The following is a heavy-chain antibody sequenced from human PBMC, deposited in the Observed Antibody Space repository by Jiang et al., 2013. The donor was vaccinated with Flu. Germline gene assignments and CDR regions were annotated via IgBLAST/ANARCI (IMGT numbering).Heavy chain of an antibody. CDR1: GGSISSGGFY. CDR2: IYYNGRT. CDR3: AYSRSSINFDY. D-gene: IGHD6-6*01. J-gene: IGHJ4*02. Sequence: GSGLVKPSQTLSLTCTVSGGSISSGGFYWSWIRQHPGKGLEWIGYIYYNGRTYYNPSLMSRVTISLDTSKNQFSLKLTSVTAADTAMYFCAYSRSSINFDYWGQGTLVTVSS. V-gene: IGHV4-31*03.